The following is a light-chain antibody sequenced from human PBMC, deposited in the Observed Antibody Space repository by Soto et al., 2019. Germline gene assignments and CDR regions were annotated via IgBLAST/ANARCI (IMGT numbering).Light chain of an antibody. CDR3: QHYAGGSRIT. V-gene: IGKV3-20*01. J-gene: IGKJ5*01. CDR1: QSCSSR. CDR2: GAS. Sequence: EIVMTQSPGTLSLSPGERSTLSFRASQSCSSRLAWYQQTPGQAPRLLISGASSRATGIPDRFSRSGFGTDFTLTISRLEPEDFALYYCQHYAGGSRITSGPGTPPE.